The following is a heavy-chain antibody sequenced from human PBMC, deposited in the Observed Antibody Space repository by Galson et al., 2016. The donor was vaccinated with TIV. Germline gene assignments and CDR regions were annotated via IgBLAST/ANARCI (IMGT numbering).Heavy chain of an antibody. CDR2: IIPLFSTA. D-gene: IGHD5-18*01. CDR1: GGSFSSYV. CDR3: AKDRNTSMDTYYWYYGMDV. Sequence: SVKVSCKASGGSFSSYVISWVRQAPGQGLEWMGGIIPLFSTANYAQKFQGRVTITAEESTSKAYMELRRLSTEDTAINYCAKDRNTSMDTYYWYYGMDVWCQGTTVTVSS. V-gene: IGHV1-69*13. J-gene: IGHJ6*02.